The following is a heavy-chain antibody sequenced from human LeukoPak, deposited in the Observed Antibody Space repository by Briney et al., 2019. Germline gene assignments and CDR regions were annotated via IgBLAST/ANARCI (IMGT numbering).Heavy chain of an antibody. D-gene: IGHD3-3*01. CDR3: ARDLYYDFWSGYSDLDYFDY. CDR1: GYSISSGYY. J-gene: IGHJ4*02. CDR2: IYHSGST. V-gene: IGHV4-38-2*02. Sequence: SETLSLTCTVSGYSISSGYYWGWIRQPPGKGLEWIGSIYHSGSTYYNPSLKSRVTISVDTSKNQFSLKLSSVTAADTAVYYCARDLYYDFWSGYSDLDYFDYWGQGTLVTVSS.